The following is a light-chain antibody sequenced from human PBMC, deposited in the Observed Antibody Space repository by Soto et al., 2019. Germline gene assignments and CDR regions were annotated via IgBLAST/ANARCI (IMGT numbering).Light chain of an antibody. CDR1: QSVSNY. J-gene: IGKJ5*01. Sequence: EIVLTQSPATLSLSPGERATLSCRASQSVSNYLGWYQQRPGQAPRLLIYDASERATGIPARFSGSGSGTDFTLTINSLEPKDFAVYYCQHRYNWPPAFGQGTRLEIK. V-gene: IGKV3-11*01. CDR3: QHRYNWPPA. CDR2: DAS.